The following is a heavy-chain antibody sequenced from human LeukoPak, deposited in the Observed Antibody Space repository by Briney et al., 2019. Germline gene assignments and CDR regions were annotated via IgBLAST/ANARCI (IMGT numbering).Heavy chain of an antibody. V-gene: IGHV4-59*02. CDR2: VYYSGRT. D-gene: IGHD2-2*01. J-gene: IGHJ4*02. CDR1: GASVSNYD. CDR3: ARRRERRSTDRFDYFDY. Sequence: PSETLSLTCTVSGASVSNYDWSWIRQPPGKGLEWIGYVYYSGRTNYNPSLESRVTISVDTSKNQFSLKLTSVTAADTAVFYCARRRERRSTDRFDYFDYWRQGALVAVSS.